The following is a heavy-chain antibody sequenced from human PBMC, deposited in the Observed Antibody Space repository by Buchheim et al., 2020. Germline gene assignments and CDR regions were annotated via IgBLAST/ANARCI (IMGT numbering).Heavy chain of an antibody. CDR1: GLIFRNYA. V-gene: IGHV3-7*01. D-gene: IGHD3-3*01. J-gene: IGHJ4*02. CDR3: VSPAGYDFWSGYQFDY. Sequence: EVQLLESGGGLVQPGGSLRLSCAASGLIFRNYAMTWVRQAPGKGLEWVANIKQDGSEKYYVDSVTGRITISRDNAQNSLYLPMNSLRAEDTAVYYCVSPAGYDFWSGYQFDYWGQGTL. CDR2: IKQDGSEK.